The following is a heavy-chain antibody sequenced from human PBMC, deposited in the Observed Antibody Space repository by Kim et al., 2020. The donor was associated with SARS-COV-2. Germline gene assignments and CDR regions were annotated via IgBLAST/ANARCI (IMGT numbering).Heavy chain of an antibody. V-gene: IGHV5-51*01. J-gene: IGHJ4*02. Sequence: GESLKMSCKGSGYSFTSYWIGWVRQMPGKGLEWMGIIYPGDSDTRYSPSFQGQVTISADKSISTAYLQWSSLKASDTAMYYCARLPRPFIAAAGTGVDYWGQGTLVTVSS. D-gene: IGHD6-13*01. CDR2: IYPGDSDT. CDR1: GYSFTSYW. CDR3: ARLPRPFIAAAGTGVDY.